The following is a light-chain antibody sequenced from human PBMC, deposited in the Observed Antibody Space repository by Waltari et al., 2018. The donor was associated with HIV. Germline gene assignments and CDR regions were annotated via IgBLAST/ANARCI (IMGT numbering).Light chain of an antibody. V-gene: IGKV2-30*01. CDR3: MQGTHWPRT. CDR2: EVS. Sequence: DVAMTQSPLSLPVTLGQPASISCRSSQSLVYSDGYTYLDWIQQRPGRSPRRLIYEVSKRDSGVPDRFSGSGSGTNFTLKISRVEAEDVGIYYCMQGTHWPRTFGQWTKVEIK. J-gene: IGKJ1*01. CDR1: QSLVYSDGYTY.